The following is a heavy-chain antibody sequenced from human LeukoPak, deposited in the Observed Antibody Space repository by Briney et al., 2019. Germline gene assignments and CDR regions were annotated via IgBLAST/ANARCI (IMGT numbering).Heavy chain of an antibody. V-gene: IGHV1-18*01. CDR1: GGTFCSYA. J-gene: IGHJ4*02. CDR2: ISAYNGNT. CDR3: ARAPTVVPSPHVH. D-gene: IGHD4-23*01. Sequence: ASVKVSCKASGGTFCSYAASWVRQAPGQGLEWMGWISAYNGNTNYAQKLQGRVTMTTDTSTSTAYMELRSLRSDDTAVYYCARAPTVVPSPHVHWTRGPLVTVSS.